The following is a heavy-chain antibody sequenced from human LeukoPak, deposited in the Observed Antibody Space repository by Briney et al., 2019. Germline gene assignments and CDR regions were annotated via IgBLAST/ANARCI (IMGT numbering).Heavy chain of an antibody. CDR2: ISSSSYI. Sequence: GGSLRLSCAASGFTFSSYSMNWVRQAPGKGLEWVSSISSSSYIYYADSVKGRFTISRDNAKNSLYLQMNRLRAEDTAVYYCARDLSSSGTYYFDYWGQGTLVTVSS. V-gene: IGHV3-21*01. CDR1: GFTFSSYS. D-gene: IGHD6-13*01. J-gene: IGHJ4*02. CDR3: ARDLSSSGTYYFDY.